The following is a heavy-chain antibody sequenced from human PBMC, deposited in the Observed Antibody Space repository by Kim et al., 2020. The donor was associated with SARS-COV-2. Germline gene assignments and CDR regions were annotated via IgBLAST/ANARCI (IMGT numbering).Heavy chain of an antibody. D-gene: IGHD3-10*01. CDR3: AKEGYYGSGDGFDP. J-gene: IGHJ5*02. Sequence: GGSLRLSCAASGFTFDDYAMHWVRQAPGKGLEWVSGISWNSGSIGYADSVKGRFTISRDNAKNSLYLQMNSLRAEDTALYYCAKEGYYGSGDGFDPWGQG. CDR1: GFTFDDYA. V-gene: IGHV3-9*01. CDR2: ISWNSGSI.